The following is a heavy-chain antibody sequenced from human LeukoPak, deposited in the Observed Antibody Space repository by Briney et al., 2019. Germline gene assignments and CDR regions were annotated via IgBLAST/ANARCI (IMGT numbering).Heavy chain of an antibody. D-gene: IGHD3-22*01. CDR2: INPSGGST. V-gene: IGHV1-46*01. CDR3: ARAYDSSGYYSANWFDP. J-gene: IGHJ5*02. CDR1: GYTFTSYY. Sequence: GASVKVSCKASGYTFTSYYTHWVRQAPGQGLEWMGIINPSGGSTSYAQKFQGRVTMTRDTSTSTVYMELSSLRSEDTAVYYCARAYDSSGYYSANWFDPWGQGTLVTVSS.